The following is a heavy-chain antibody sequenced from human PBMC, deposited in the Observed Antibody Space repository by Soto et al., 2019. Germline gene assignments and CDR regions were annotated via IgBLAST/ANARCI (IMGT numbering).Heavy chain of an antibody. Sequence: QVQLQESGPGLVKPSETLSLTCSVSGGPISSYYWSWIRQPPGRGLEWIGYIYYSGSTNHNSSLKSRVTISVDTSKNQFSLKLNSVTAADTAVYYCARHLPQPSGHTIFGMVNAFDVWGQGAVVTISS. D-gene: IGHD3-3*01. CDR3: ARHLPQPSGHTIFGMVNAFDV. V-gene: IGHV4-59*08. CDR2: IYYSGST. CDR1: GGPISSYY. J-gene: IGHJ3*01.